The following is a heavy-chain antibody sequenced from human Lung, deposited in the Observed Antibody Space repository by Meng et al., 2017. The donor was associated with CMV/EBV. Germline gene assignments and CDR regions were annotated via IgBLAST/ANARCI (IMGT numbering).Heavy chain of an antibody. CDR3: ARDVVVPAALTVRIDY. CDR2: INGGNGKT. D-gene: IGHD2-2*01. Sequence: QVQLVASGAEEKKTGASVKVSCKASGYTFTSYAIHWVRQAPGQRLEWMGWINGGNGKTKYSQKFQGRVTITRDTSASTAYMELSSLRSEDTAVYYCARDVVVPAALTVRIDYWGQGTLVTVSS. J-gene: IGHJ4*02. CDR1: GYTFTSYA. V-gene: IGHV1-3*05.